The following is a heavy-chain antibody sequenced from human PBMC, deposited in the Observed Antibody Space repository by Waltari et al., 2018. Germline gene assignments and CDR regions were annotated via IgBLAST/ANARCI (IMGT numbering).Heavy chain of an antibody. D-gene: IGHD3-3*01. CDR1: GYTFTSYG. CDR2: ISDYNDYT. CDR3: ARVGDDFWSGYFDY. V-gene: IGHV1-18*04. J-gene: IGHJ4*02. Sequence: QVQLVQSGAEVKKPGASVKVSCKASGYTFTSYGINWVRQAPGQGLEWMGWISDYNDYTSYAQKVQGRVTLTTDTSTSAAYMELRSLRSDDTAVYYCARVGDDFWSGYFDYWGQGTLVTVSS.